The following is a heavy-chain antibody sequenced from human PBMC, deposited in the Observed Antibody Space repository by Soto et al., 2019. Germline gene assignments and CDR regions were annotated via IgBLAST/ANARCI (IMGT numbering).Heavy chain of an antibody. CDR3: AQDRGWGVVSPSHDY. CDR1: GFTFSSYA. CDR2: ISGTGGQT. V-gene: IGHV3-23*01. Sequence: GGSLRLSCAASGFTFSSYAMSWVRQAPGKGLEWVSAISGTGGQTFYADSVKGRFTISRDNSKNMLYLQINSLRDEDTALYFCAQDRGWGVVSPSHDYWGQGTLVTVSS. D-gene: IGHD2-21*01. J-gene: IGHJ4*02.